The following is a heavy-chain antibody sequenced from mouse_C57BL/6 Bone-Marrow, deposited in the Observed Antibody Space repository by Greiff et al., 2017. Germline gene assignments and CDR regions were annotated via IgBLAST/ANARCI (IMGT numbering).Heavy chain of an antibody. Sequence: EVQLQQSGPELVKPGASVKMSCKASGYTFTDYNMHWVKQSHGKSLEWIGYINPNNGGTSYNQKFKGKATLTVNKSSSTAYMELRSLTSEYSAVYYCARHYYGSSSHYYAMDYWGQGTSVTVSS. D-gene: IGHD1-1*01. J-gene: IGHJ4*01. CDR3: ARHYYGSSSHYYAMDY. CDR2: INPNNGGT. V-gene: IGHV1-22*01. CDR1: GYTFTDYN.